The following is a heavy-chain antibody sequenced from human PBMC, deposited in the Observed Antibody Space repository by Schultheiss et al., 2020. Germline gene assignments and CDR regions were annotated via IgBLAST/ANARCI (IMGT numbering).Heavy chain of an antibody. D-gene: IGHD5-12*01. CDR1: GYTFTSYG. CDR2: ISAYNGNT. V-gene: IGHV1-18*01. J-gene: IGHJ6*02. CDR3: ARDGGYDYPTARYYGMDV. Sequence: ASVKVSSKASGYTFTSYGISWVRQAPGQGLEWMGWISAYNGNTNYAQKLQGRVTMTTDTSTSTAYMELRSLRSDDTAVYYCARDGGYDYPTARYYGMDVWCQVATVNVSS.